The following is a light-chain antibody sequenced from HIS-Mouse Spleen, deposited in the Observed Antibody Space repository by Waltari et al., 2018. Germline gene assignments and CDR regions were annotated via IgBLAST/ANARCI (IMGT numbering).Light chain of an antibody. CDR1: SSNSGSNY. V-gene: IGLV1-47*01. CDR2: RNN. J-gene: IGLJ3*02. CDR3: AAWDDSLSAWV. Sequence: QSVLTQPPSASGTPGQRVTISCSGSSSNSGSNYVYGYQQLPGTAPKLLIDRNNQRPSGVPDRFSGSKSGTSASLAISGLRSEDEADYYCAAWDDSLSAWVFGGGTKLTVL.